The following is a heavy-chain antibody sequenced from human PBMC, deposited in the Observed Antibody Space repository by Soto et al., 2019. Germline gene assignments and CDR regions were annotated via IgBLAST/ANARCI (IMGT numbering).Heavy chain of an antibody. CDR2: ISGSGGST. Sequence: PGGSLRLSCAASGFTFSSYAMSWVRQAPGKGLEWVSAISGSGGSTYYADSVKGRFTISRDNSKNTLYLQMSSLRAEDTAVYYCAKARSNYTYYYYYYGMDVWGQGTTVTVS. CDR1: GFTFSSYA. V-gene: IGHV3-23*01. D-gene: IGHD4-4*01. J-gene: IGHJ6*02. CDR3: AKARSNYTYYYYYYGMDV.